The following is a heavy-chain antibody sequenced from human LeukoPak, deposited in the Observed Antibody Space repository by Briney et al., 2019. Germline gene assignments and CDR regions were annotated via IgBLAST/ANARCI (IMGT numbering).Heavy chain of an antibody. CDR2: ISGSTTDI. CDR3: ARRAGAYSHPYDY. D-gene: IGHD4/OR15-4a*01. Sequence: PGGSLRLSCAASGLTFTAYTINWVRQAPGKGLEWVSYISGSTTDIYYADSVKGRFTISRDNAKRSVYLQMNSLGVEDTAVYYCARRAGAYSHPYDYWGQGTLVTVSS. J-gene: IGHJ4*02. CDR1: GLTFTAYT. V-gene: IGHV3-21*01.